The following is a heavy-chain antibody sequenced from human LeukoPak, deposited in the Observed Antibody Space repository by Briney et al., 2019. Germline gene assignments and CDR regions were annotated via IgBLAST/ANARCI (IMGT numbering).Heavy chain of an antibody. D-gene: IGHD5-18*01. V-gene: IGHV3-7*01. J-gene: IGHJ4*02. Sequence: GGSLRLSCAASRFTFSNYWMNWVRQAPGKGLEWVANIKEDGNEKYYVGSVKGRFTISRDNAKNSLYLQMNSLRAEDTAVYYCARDLGYFRFDYRGQGTLVTVSS. CDR2: IKEDGNEK. CDR1: RFTFSNYW. CDR3: ARDLGYFRFDY.